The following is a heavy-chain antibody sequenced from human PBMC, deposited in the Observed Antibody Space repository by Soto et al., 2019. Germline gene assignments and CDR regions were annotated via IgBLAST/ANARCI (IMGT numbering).Heavy chain of an antibody. CDR3: ARADRTLVTSYSLDV. V-gene: IGHV4-39*02. J-gene: IGHJ6*02. CDR2: INHSGTI. D-gene: IGHD2-21*02. CDR1: GGSISSGGYY. Sequence: SETLSLTCTVSGGSISSGGYYWTWIRQPPGKGLEWIGEINHSGTINFNPSLKSRLTISLDTSKKHFSLKLSSVTDADTAAYYCARADRTLVTSYSLDVWGQGTTVTVSS.